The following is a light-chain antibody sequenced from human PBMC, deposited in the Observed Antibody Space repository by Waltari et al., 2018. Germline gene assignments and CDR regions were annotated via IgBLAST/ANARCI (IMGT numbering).Light chain of an antibody. CDR3: QQSYSTPRT. CDR1: QSISSY. V-gene: IGKV1-39*01. Sequence: DIQMTQSPSSLSASVGERVNITCRASQSISSYLNWYQQKPGKAPKLLIYAASSLQSGVPSRFSGSGSGTDFTLTISSLQPEDFATYYCQQSYSTPRTFGQGTKVEIK. CDR2: AAS. J-gene: IGKJ1*01.